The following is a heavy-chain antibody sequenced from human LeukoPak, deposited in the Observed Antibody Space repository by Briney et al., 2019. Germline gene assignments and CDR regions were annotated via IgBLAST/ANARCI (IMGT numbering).Heavy chain of an antibody. V-gene: IGHV3-30*18. J-gene: IGHJ4*02. CDR2: ISYDGSNK. CDR1: GYTFTSYG. CDR3: AKVHYYDSSGPPIDFDY. D-gene: IGHD3-22*01. Sequence: SRKASGYTFTSYGMHWVRQAPGKGLEWVAVISYDGSNKYYADSVKGRFTISRDNFKNTLYLQMNSLRAEDTAVYYCAKVHYYDSSGPPIDFDYWGQGTLVTVSS.